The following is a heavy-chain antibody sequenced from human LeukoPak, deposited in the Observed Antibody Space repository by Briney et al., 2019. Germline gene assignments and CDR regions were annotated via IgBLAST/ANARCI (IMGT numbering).Heavy chain of an antibody. Sequence: GGSVRLSCAASGFTFDDYGMSWVRQAPGKGLGWVSGINWNGGSTGYADSVEGRFTISRDNAKNSLYLQMNSLRAADTAVYYCAKGGGSSGRSYYFDYWGQGTLVTVSS. CDR2: INWNGGST. D-gene: IGHD6-19*01. J-gene: IGHJ4*02. CDR1: GFTFDDYG. V-gene: IGHV3-20*04. CDR3: AKGGGSSGRSYYFDY.